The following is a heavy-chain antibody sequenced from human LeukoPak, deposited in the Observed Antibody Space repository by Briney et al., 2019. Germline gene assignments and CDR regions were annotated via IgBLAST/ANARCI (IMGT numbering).Heavy chain of an antibody. CDR1: GYTFTGYY. J-gene: IGHJ6*02. CDR2: INPNSGGT. Sequence: HGASVKLSCKASGYTFTGYYMHWVRQAPGQGLEWMGWINPNSGGTNYAQKFQGRVTMTRDTSISTAYMELSRLRSDDTAVYYCASSTPPRGSGWYYYYYGMDVWGQGTTVTVSS. V-gene: IGHV1-2*02. CDR3: ASSTPPRGSGWYYYYYGMDV. D-gene: IGHD6-19*01.